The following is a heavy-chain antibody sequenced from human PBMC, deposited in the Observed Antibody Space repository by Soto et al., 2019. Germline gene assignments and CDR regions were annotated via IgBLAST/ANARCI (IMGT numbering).Heavy chain of an antibody. CDR2: ISYDGSNK. J-gene: IGHJ4*02. D-gene: IGHD1-26*01. Sequence: QVQLVESGGGVVQPGRSLRLSCAASGFTFSSYTMHWVRQAPGKGLEWVAVISYDGSNKSYADSVKGRFTISRDNSKNALDLPMNSLRDEDTAMYYCSREMGGTFDYCGQGTLVTVSS. V-gene: IGHV3-30-3*01. CDR1: GFTFSSYT. CDR3: SREMGGTFDY.